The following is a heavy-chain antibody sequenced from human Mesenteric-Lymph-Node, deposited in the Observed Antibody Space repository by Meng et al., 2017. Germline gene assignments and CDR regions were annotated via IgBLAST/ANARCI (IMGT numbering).Heavy chain of an antibody. Sequence: EVQLVGSGGGLVQPGGSLRFSCAASGFTFSNYAMNWVRQAPGKGLDWVSRINSEGTGTTYADSVKGRFTISRDNAQNTLYLQMNSLRAEDTAVYYCAKGWELHWYFDLWGRGTLVTVSS. CDR1: GFTFSNYA. CDR3: AKGWELHWYFDL. CDR2: INSEGTGT. J-gene: IGHJ2*01. D-gene: IGHD1-26*01. V-gene: IGHV3-23*04.